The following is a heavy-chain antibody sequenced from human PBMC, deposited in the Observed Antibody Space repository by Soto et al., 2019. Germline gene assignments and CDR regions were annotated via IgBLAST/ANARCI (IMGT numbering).Heavy chain of an antibody. CDR2: IWYDGSNK. D-gene: IGHD5-12*01. V-gene: IGHV3-30*19. J-gene: IGHJ4*02. CDR3: ARSPHSGYDYFDY. Sequence: GGSLRLSCASSVFTFISYGMHWVRQAPGKGLEWVAVIWYDGSNKYYADSVKGRFTISRDNSKNTLYLQMNSLRAEDTAVYYCARSPHSGYDYFDYWGQGTLVTVSS. CDR1: VFTFISYG.